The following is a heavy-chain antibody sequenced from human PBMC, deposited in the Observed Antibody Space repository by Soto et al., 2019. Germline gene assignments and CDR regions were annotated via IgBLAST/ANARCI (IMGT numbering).Heavy chain of an antibody. D-gene: IGHD4-4*01. CDR2: IWYDGSNK. CDR3: ARDLSYSNYFYYYYGMDV. V-gene: IGHV3-33*01. J-gene: IGHJ6*02. Sequence: GGSLRLSCAASGFTFSSYGMHWVRQAPGKGLEWVAVIWYDGSNKYYADSVKGRFTISRDNSKNTLYLQMNSLRAEDTAVYYCARDLSYSNYFYYYYGMDVWGQGTTVTVSS. CDR1: GFTFSSYG.